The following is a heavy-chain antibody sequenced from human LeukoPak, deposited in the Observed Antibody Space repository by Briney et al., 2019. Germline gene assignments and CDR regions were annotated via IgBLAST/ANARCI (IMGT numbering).Heavy chain of an antibody. D-gene: IGHD6-19*01. CDR2: FDPEDGET. Sequence: ASVKVSCKVSGYTLTKLSMHWVRQAPGKGLEWMGGFDPEDGETIYAQKFQGRVTMTEDTSTDTGDMELSSLRSEDTAVYYCARVAVAGLYNWFDPWGQGTLVTVSS. V-gene: IGHV1-24*01. CDR3: ARVAVAGLYNWFDP. J-gene: IGHJ5*02. CDR1: GYTLTKLS.